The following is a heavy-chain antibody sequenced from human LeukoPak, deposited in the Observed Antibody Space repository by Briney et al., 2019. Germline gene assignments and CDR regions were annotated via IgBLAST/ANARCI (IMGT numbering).Heavy chain of an antibody. D-gene: IGHD3-22*01. CDR2: KWYDGSNK. J-gene: IGHJ4*02. CDR1: GFTFSSYG. V-gene: IGHV3-33*01. Sequence: GGSLRLSCAASGFTFSSYGMHWVRQAPGKGLEWVAVKWYDGSNKYYADSVKGRFSISRDNSKNTLYLQMNSLRAEDTAVYYCARDYDSSGYYLFDYWGQGTLVTVSS. CDR3: ARDYDSSGYYLFDY.